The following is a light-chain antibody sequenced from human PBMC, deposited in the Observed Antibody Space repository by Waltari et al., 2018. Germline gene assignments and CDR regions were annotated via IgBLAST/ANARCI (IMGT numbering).Light chain of an antibody. CDR3: SLSYSDGRVI. CDR2: DTN. J-gene: IGLJ2*01. Sequence: QAVVTQEPSLTVSPGGTVTLTCGSSTGPVTSGQWPYWFQQKPGRATRTLIYDTNNRMSWAPARFSCSLLGGRSALTLSGAHPEDEAEYSCSLSYSDGRVIFGGWTKLTVL. CDR1: TGPVTSGQW. V-gene: IGLV7-46*01.